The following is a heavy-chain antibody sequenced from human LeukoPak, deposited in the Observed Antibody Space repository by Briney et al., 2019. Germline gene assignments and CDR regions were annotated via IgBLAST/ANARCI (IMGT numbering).Heavy chain of an antibody. Sequence: SGPTLVKPTQTLTLTCTFSGFSLSTRGVGVGWIRQPPGKAPEWLALIYWNNDNRYSPSLKSRLTITKDTSKNQVVLTMTNMDPVDTATYYCASSRYDILTGHYNFDYWAREPWSPSPQ. J-gene: IGHJ4*02. CDR3: ASSRYDILTGHYNFDY. CDR1: GFSLSTRGVG. CDR2: IYWNNDN. D-gene: IGHD3-9*01. V-gene: IGHV2-5*01.